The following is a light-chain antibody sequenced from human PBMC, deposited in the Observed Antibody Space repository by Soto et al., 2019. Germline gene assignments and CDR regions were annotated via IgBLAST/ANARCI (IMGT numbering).Light chain of an antibody. Sequence: EIVLTQSPATLSLSPGERATLSCRASQSVSNNYLAWYQQKPGQAPRLLIYGASNRATGIPDRFSGSGSGTDFTLTISRLEPEDFAVYYCQQYHSSLWTFGQGTKVDIK. CDR3: QQYHSSLWT. CDR2: GAS. J-gene: IGKJ1*01. V-gene: IGKV3-20*01. CDR1: QSVSNNY.